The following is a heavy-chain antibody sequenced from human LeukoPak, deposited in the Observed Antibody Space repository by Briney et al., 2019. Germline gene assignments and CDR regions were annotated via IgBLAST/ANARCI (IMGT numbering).Heavy chain of an antibody. CDR3: ARDRGVRPYCGGDCCDTEWFDP. Sequence: ASVKVSCKASGYTVTSHFLHWVRQAPGQGLEWMGGIIPIFGTANYAQKFQGRVTITADESTSTAYMELSSLRSEDTAVYYCARDRGVRPYCGGDCCDTEWFDPWGQGTLVTVSS. CDR1: GYTVTSHF. D-gene: IGHD2-21*02. CDR2: IIPIFGTA. J-gene: IGHJ5*02. V-gene: IGHV1-69*13.